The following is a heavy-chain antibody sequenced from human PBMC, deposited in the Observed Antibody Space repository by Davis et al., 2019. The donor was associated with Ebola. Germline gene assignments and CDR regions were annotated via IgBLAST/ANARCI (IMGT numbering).Heavy chain of an antibody. CDR1: GFTFSSYS. CDR3: AKDPTGHGSGNDY. Sequence: GESLKISCAASGFTFSSYSMNWVRQAPGKGLEWVSSISSSSSYIYYADSVKGRFTISRDNSKNTMYLQMNNLRLEDTAMYYCAKDPTGHGSGNDYWGQGTLVTVSS. CDR2: ISSSSSYI. J-gene: IGHJ4*02. V-gene: IGHV3-21*01. D-gene: IGHD1-1*01.